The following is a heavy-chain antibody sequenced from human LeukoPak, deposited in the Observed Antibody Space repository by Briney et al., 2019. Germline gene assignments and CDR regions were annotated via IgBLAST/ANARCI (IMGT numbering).Heavy chain of an antibody. CDR1: GGTFSSYA. Sequence: GASVKVSCTASGGTFSSYAMHWVRQAPGQRLEWMGWINAGNGNTKYSQKFQGRVTITRDTSASTAYMELSSLRSEDTAVYYCARTPQITIFGVVIIQGLFDYWGQGTLVTVSS. D-gene: IGHD3-3*01. V-gene: IGHV1-3*01. J-gene: IGHJ4*02. CDR2: INAGNGNT. CDR3: ARTPQITIFGVVIIQGLFDY.